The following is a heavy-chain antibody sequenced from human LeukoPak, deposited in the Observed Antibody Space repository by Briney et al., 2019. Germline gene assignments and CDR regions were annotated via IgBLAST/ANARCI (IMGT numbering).Heavy chain of an antibody. Sequence: GASVKVSCKASGYAFTGYYMHWVRQAPGQGLEWMGWINPNSGGTNYAQKFQGRVTMTRDTSISTAYMELSRQRSDDTAVYYCATTFGPTGVDYWGQGTLVTVSS. CDR3: ATTFGPTGVDY. CDR2: INPNSGGT. D-gene: IGHD3-10*01. CDR1: GYAFTGYY. J-gene: IGHJ4*02. V-gene: IGHV1-2*02.